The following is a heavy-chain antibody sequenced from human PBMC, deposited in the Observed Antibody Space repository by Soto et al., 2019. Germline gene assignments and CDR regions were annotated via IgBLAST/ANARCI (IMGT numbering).Heavy chain of an antibody. CDR2: VYNSGST. V-gene: IGHV4-39*01. J-gene: IGHJ4*02. CDR1: GDSLSAGPYH. CDR3: ARHPPYRPVDF. D-gene: IGHD3-16*02. Sequence: QLQLQESGPGLVKPSETLSLTCSVSGDSLSAGPYHWGWIRQPPGKGLEWFGNVYNSGSTSYSPSLKSRVTISVDTSKNQFSLRLTSVTAADTAVYFCARHPPYRPVDFWGQGTLVTVSS.